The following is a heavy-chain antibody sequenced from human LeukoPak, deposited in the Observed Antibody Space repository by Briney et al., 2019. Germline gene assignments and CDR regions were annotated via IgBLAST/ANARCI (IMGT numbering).Heavy chain of an antibody. CDR1: GYSFTSYW. D-gene: IGHD1-14*01. Sequence: GESLQISCQGSGYSFTSYWIGWVRQMPGKGLEWMGIIYPGDSDTRYSPSFQGRVTISADKSISTAYLQWSSLKASDTAMYYCARTRPDDYFDYWGQGTLVTVSS. CDR3: ARTRPDDYFDY. CDR2: IYPGDSDT. J-gene: IGHJ4*02. V-gene: IGHV5-51*01.